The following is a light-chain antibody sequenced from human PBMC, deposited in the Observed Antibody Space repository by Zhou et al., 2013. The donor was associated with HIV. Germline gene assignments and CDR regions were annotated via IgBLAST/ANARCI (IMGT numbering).Light chain of an antibody. CDR3: QQYNTFPIT. J-gene: IGKJ5*01. Sequence: DIQMTQSPSTLSASVGDRVTITCRASQSIGNWLAWYHQKPGKAPKLLIYKASSLESGVPSRFSGSGSGTEFTLTISSLQPDDFATYYCQQYNTFPITFGRGTRLEIK. V-gene: IGKV1-5*03. CDR1: QSIGNW. CDR2: KAS.